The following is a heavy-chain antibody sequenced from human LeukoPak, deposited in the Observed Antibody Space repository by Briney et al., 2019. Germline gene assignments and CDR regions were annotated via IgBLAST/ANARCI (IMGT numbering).Heavy chain of an antibody. CDR1: GGSISSSNW. J-gene: IGHJ6*02. V-gene: IGHV4-4*02. D-gene: IGHD4-23*01. Sequence: SETLSLTCTVSGGSISSSNWWSWVRQPPGKGLEWIGEIYHSGSTNYNPSLKSRVTISVDKSKNQFSLKLSSVTAADTAVYYCARDLVRVYYYYGMDVWGQGTTVTVSS. CDR3: ARDLVRVYYYYGMDV. CDR2: IYHSGST.